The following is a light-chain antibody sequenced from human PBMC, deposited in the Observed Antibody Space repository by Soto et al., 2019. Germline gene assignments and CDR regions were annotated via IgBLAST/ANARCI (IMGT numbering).Light chain of an antibody. V-gene: IGKV2-28*01. CDR2: LGS. CDR3: MQALQTPWT. CDR1: QSLLHSNGYNY. Sequence: DIVMTQSPLSLPVTPGEPASISCRSSQSLLHSNGYNYLDWYLQKPGQSPQLLIYLGSNRASGVPDRFSGSGAGTDLTLKIRRVEAEDVGVYYCMQALQTPWTFGQGTKVEIK. J-gene: IGKJ1*01.